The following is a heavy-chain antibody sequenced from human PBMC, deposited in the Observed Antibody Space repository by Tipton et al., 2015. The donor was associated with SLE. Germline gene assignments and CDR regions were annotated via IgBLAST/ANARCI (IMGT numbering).Heavy chain of an antibody. CDR2: IYHSGST. CDR3: ARGMLTWRGAIIGVDV. Sequence: SLRLTCSVSGASISSTDWWSWVRQPPGKGLEWIGEIYHSGSTNYNPSLKSRVTISLDKSKNQFSLRLSSVTAADTAVYYCARGMLTWRGAIIGVDVWGQGTSVNVSS. CDR1: GASISSTDW. J-gene: IGHJ6*02. V-gene: IGHV4-4*02. D-gene: IGHD2-8*01.